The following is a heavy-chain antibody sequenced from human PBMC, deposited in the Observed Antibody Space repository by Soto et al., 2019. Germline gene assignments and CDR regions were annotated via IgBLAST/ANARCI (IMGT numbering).Heavy chain of an antibody. CDR2: INPSGGST. CDR3: ARTPMVRGIQDYYYYYGMDV. V-gene: IGHV1-46*01. D-gene: IGHD3-10*01. J-gene: IGHJ6*02. CDR1: GYTFTSYY. Sequence: GSVKVSCKASGYTFTSYYMHWVRQAPGQGLEWMGIINPSGGSTSYAQKFQGRVTMTRDTSTSTVYMELSSLRSEDTAVYYCARTPMVRGIQDYYYYYGMDVWGQGTTVTVSS.